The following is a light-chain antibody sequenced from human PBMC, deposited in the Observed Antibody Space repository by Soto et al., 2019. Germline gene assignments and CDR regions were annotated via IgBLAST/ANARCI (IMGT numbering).Light chain of an antibody. Sequence: QSVLTQPASVSGSPGQSITISCTGTSSDVGGYNYVSWYQRHPGKAPKLMIYEVSNRPSGVSNRFSGSKSGNTAFLTIFGLQAEDEADYYCSSYTSSTTLVLFGEGTKVTVL. CDR3: SSYTSSTTLVL. CDR1: SSDVGGYNY. CDR2: EVS. J-gene: IGLJ2*01. V-gene: IGLV2-14*01.